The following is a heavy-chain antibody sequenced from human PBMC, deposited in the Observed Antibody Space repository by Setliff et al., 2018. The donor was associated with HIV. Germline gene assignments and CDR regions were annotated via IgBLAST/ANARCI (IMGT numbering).Heavy chain of an antibody. J-gene: IGHJ4*02. CDR3: ARGIPRGTVFGVVGYFDY. CDR1: GYTFTSYY. Sequence: GASVKVSCKASGYTFTSYYMNWVRQAPGQGLEWMGIINPSSGSTTYAQKFQGRVTMTRDTSTSTVYMELSSLRSDHTAIYYCARGIPRGTVFGVVGYFDYWGQGTPVTVSS. V-gene: IGHV1-46*01. CDR2: INPSSGST. D-gene: IGHD3-3*01.